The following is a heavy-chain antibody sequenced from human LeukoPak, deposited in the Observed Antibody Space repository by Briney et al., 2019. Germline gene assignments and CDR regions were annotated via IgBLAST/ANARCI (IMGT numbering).Heavy chain of an antibody. V-gene: IGHV1-2*02. CDR2: INPNSGGT. Sequence: GAPVKVSCKASGYTFTGYYMHWVRQAPGQGLEWMGWINPNSGGTNYAQKFQGTVTMTRDTSISTAYMELSRLRSDDTAVYYCARDAVYGGIDYWGQGTLVTVSS. CDR1: GYTFTGYY. CDR3: ARDAVYGGIDY. D-gene: IGHD3-10*02. J-gene: IGHJ4*02.